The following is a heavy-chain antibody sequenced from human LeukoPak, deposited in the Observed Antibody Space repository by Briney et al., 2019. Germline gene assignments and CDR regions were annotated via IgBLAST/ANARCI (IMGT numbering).Heavy chain of an antibody. V-gene: IGHV3-30*18. J-gene: IGHJ4*02. CDR2: ISYDGSNK. D-gene: IGHD2-2*01. CDR1: GFTFSSYG. Sequence: PGGSLRLSCAASGFTFSSYGMHWVRQAPGKGLEWVAVISYDGSNKYYADSVKGRFTISRDNSKNTLYLQMNSLRAEDTAVYCCAKDAPLYQSEPPTDYWGQGTLVTVSS. CDR3: AKDAPLYQSEPPTDY.